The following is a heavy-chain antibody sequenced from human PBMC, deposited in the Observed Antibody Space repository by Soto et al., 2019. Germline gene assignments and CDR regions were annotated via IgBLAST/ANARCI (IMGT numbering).Heavy chain of an antibody. Sequence: QVQLQESGPGLVEPSETLSLTCTVSGGSISSYSWNWIRQPAGKGLEWIGRVDTTGATNYIPSLKSRVTMSVDTSKNQFSLNLRFVTAADTAVYFCAKDDSGAADIWGQGTMVTVS. CDR1: GGSISSYS. D-gene: IGHD3-16*01. CDR3: AKDDSGAADI. CDR2: VDTTGAT. J-gene: IGHJ3*02. V-gene: IGHV4-4*07.